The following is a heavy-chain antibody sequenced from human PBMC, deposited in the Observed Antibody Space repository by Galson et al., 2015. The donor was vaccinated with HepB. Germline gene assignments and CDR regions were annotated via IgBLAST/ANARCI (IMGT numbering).Heavy chain of an antibody. V-gene: IGHV5-51*03. J-gene: IGHJ4*02. Sequence: QSGAEVKKPGESLKISCKGSGYSFTSYWIGWVRQMPGKGLEWMGIIYPGDSDTRYSPSFQGQVTISADKSISTAYLQWSSLKASDTAMYYCAILDATTVTSTTIFGYWGQGTLVTVSS. CDR1: GYSFTSYW. D-gene: IGHD4-11*01. CDR3: AILDATTVTSTTIFGY. CDR2: IYPGDSDT.